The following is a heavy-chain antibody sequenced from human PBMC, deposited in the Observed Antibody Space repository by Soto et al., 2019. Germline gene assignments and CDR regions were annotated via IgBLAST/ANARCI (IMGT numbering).Heavy chain of an antibody. CDR2: IYHSASI. J-gene: IGHJ4*02. V-gene: IGHV4-4*02. CDR3: XTRVAATXDY. CDR1: SGSISSSNW. Sequence: QVQLQESGPGLVKPSGTLSLTCAVSSGSISSSNWWTWVRQPPGKGLEWIGEIYHSASINYNPSLKSRVTMSVDKSKNQFSLKLSSVTXXXXXXXXXXTRVAATXDYWGQGTLV. D-gene: IGHD6-19*01.